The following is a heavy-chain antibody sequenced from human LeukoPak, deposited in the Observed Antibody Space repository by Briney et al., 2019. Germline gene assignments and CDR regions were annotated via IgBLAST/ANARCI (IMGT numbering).Heavy chain of an antibody. D-gene: IGHD6-19*01. Sequence: GGSLRLSCAASGFIFIRYNMNWVRQAPGKGLEWVSYISSSSGSIYYGDSVKGRFTISRDNAKNSLYLQMNSLRAEDTAVYYCARDSSDRLPDYWGQGTLVTVSS. V-gene: IGHV3-48*01. CDR1: GFIFIRYN. CDR2: ISSSSGSI. CDR3: ARDSSDRLPDY. J-gene: IGHJ4*02.